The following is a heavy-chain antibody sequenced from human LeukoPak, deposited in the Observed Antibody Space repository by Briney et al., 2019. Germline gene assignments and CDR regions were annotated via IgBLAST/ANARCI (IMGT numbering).Heavy chain of an antibody. J-gene: IGHJ5*02. V-gene: IGHV3-53*01. CDR3: IVFGDSNH. Sequence: GGSLRLSCAASGLTGSHNYVSWVRQAPGKGLEWVSAIHTSGDTCYADSVKGRSTISRDTSKNTLYLQINSLRVEDTAVYYCIVFGDSNHWGQGTLVTVSS. CDR1: GLTGSHNY. D-gene: IGHD4-17*01. CDR2: IHTSGDT.